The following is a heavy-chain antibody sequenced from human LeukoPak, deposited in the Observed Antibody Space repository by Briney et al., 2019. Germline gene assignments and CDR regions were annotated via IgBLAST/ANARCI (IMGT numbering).Heavy chain of an antibody. CDR2: IRFDGSNE. V-gene: IGHV3-30*02. Sequence: GGSLRLSCVASGFSFSNYGMHWVRQAPGKGLEWVAFIRFDGSNEDYADSVKGRLTISRDNSKNTVFLQMNGLRAEDTAIYYWAKDRGGELPLWDVFHIWAQGTWVPVSS. CDR1: GFSFSNYG. J-gene: IGHJ3*02. D-gene: IGHD3-16*01. CDR3: AKDRGGELPLWDVFHI.